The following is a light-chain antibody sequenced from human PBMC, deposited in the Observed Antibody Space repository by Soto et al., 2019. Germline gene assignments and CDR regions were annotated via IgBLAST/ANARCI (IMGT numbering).Light chain of an antibody. V-gene: IGKV3D-15*01. CDR2: DVS. CDR3: QQYHNWPPIT. CDR1: QNISNY. Sequence: IVLTQSPATLSVSPGERATLYCRTSQNISNYLIWYQQKPGQAPRLLIYDVSNRATDIPARFSGSGSGTDFTLTISSLQSEDSAVYYCQQYHNWPPITFGQGTRLEIK. J-gene: IGKJ5*01.